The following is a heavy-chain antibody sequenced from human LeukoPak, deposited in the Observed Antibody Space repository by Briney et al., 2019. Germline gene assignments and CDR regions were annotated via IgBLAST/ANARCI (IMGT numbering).Heavy chain of an antibody. J-gene: IGHJ4*02. Sequence: PSETLSLTCAVYGGSFSGCYWSWIRQPPGKGLEWIGEINHSGSTNYNPSLKSRVTISVDTSKNQFSLKLSSVTAADTAVYYCARAWSPKPLPLAVAGLHYFDYWGQGTLVTVSP. CDR3: ARAWSPKPLPLAVAGLHYFDY. V-gene: IGHV4-34*01. CDR2: INHSGST. D-gene: IGHD6-19*01. CDR1: GGSFSGCY.